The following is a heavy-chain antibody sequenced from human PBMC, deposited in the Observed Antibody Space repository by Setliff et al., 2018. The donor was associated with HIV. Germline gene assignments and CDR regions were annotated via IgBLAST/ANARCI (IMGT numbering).Heavy chain of an antibody. J-gene: IGHJ3*02. CDR1: GFTFSSYS. D-gene: IGHD2-15*01. CDR2: ISSSSSYI. V-gene: IGHV3-21*01. Sequence: PGGSLRLSCAASGFTFSSYSMNWVRQAPGKGLEWVSSISSSSSYIYYADSVKGRFTISRDNAKNSLYLQMSSLRDEDTAVYYCARDFRIIVPDVFDIWGRGTMVTVSS. CDR3: ARDFRIIVPDVFDI.